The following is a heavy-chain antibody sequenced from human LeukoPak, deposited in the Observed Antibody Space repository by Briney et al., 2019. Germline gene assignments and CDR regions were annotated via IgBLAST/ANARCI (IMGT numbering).Heavy chain of an antibody. CDR2: ISSSSSYI. V-gene: IGHV3-21*01. CDR3: ARDGYDYRTEDGY. J-gene: IGHJ4*02. D-gene: IGHD5-12*01. CDR1: GFTFSSYS. Sequence: GGSLRLSCAASGFTFSSYSMTWVRQAPGKGLEWVSSISSSSSYIYYADSVKGRFTISRDNAKNSLYLQMNSLRAEDTAVYYCARDGYDYRTEDGYWGQETLVTVSS.